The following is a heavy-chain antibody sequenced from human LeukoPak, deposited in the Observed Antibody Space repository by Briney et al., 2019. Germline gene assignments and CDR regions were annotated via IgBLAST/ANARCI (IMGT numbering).Heavy chain of an antibody. CDR2: VREDGSEI. D-gene: IGHD5-18*01. CDR1: GFIFSNYW. Sequence: GGSLRVSCEASGFIFSNYWMTWVRQAPGKGLEWVANVREDGSEIGYADSVKGRFTIARDNAKSTLFLQMNSLRAEDTAVYYCARARGIQLWSVEDYYLDLWGKGTTVTVSS. CDR3: ARARGIQLWSVEDYYLDL. J-gene: IGHJ6*03. V-gene: IGHV3-7*01.